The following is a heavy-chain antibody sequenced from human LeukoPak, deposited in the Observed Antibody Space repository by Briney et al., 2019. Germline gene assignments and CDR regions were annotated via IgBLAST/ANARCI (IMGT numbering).Heavy chain of an antibody. CDR2: ISSSSSTI. D-gene: IGHD3-22*01. CDR1: GFTFSTYS. CDR3: ARAYYYDSSGYYYFDY. V-gene: IGHV3-48*01. Sequence: GGSLRLSCAASGFTFSTYSMNWVRQAPGKGLEWVSFISSSSSTIYYADSVRGRFTIPRDNAQNSLYLQMNSLRAEDTAVYYCARAYYYDSSGYYYFDYWGQGTLVTVSS. J-gene: IGHJ4*02.